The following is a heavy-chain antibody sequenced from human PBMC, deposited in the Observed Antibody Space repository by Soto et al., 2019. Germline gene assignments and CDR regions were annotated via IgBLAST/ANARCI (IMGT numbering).Heavy chain of an antibody. V-gene: IGHV1-69*01. CDR2: NIPIFGTA. J-gene: IGHJ6*02. Sequence: QVQLVQSGAEVKKPGSSVKVSCKASGATFSSYAISWVRQAPGQGLESKGGNIPIFGTANNEQKYQGRVTITANESTSAAYMELSSLRSEDTAVYYCAGDRARVVVPAAIRPYYYGMDVWGQGTTVTVSS. CDR3: AGDRARVVVPAAIRPYYYGMDV. CDR1: GATFSSYA. D-gene: IGHD2-2*02.